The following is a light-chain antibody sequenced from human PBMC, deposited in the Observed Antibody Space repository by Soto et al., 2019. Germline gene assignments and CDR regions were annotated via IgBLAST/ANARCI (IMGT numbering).Light chain of an antibody. Sequence: EIVLTQSPGTLSLSPGERATLSCRARQSVSSTYLGWYQQKPGQAPRLLISGASSRATGIPDRFSGSGSGTDFTLTIRRLAPEDFAVYYCQQYGSIPFTFGPGTKVDI. CDR2: GAS. V-gene: IGKV3-20*01. CDR3: QQYGSIPFT. J-gene: IGKJ3*01. CDR1: QSVSSTY.